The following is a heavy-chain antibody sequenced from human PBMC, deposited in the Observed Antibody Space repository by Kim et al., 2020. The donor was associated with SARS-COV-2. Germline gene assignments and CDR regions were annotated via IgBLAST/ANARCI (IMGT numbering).Heavy chain of an antibody. D-gene: IGHD4-17*01. CDR2: ISAYNGNT. CDR1: GYTFTSYG. Sequence: ASVKVSCKASGYTFTSYGISWVRQAPGQGLEWMGWISAYNGNTNYAQKLQGRVTMTTDTSTSTAYMELRSLRSDDTAVYYCARKRSTVTTRHDSYGMDVWGQGTTVTVSS. J-gene: IGHJ6*02. V-gene: IGHV1-18*04. CDR3: ARKRSTVTTRHDSYGMDV.